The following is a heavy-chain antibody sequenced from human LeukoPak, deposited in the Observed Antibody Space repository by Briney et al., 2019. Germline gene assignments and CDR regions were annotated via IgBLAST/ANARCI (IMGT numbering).Heavy chain of an antibody. Sequence: GGSLRLSCAASGFTFGSYSMNWVRQAPGKGLEWVSYISSSSSNIYYADSVKGRFTISRDNAKNSLYLQMNSLRAEDTAVYYCASPQVPYSSSNYFDYWGQGTLVTVSS. CDR3: ASPQVPYSSSNYFDY. V-gene: IGHV3-21*05. J-gene: IGHJ4*02. D-gene: IGHD6-13*01. CDR1: GFTFGSYS. CDR2: ISSSSSNI.